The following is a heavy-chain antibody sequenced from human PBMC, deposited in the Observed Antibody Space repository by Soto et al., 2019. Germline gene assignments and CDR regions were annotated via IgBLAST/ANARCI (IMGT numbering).Heavy chain of an antibody. V-gene: IGHV4-30-2*01. Sequence: SETLSLICTVSGGSISNAAYSWSWIRQPPGKGLEWIGYIYPSGMPFYNPSLRSRVTISIDRSNDQFSLNLKSVTAADTAVYYCARERGGYGLFDSWGQGTLVTVSS. CDR3: ARERGGYGLFDS. J-gene: IGHJ4*02. CDR2: IYPSGMP. CDR1: GGSISNAAYS. D-gene: IGHD5-18*01.